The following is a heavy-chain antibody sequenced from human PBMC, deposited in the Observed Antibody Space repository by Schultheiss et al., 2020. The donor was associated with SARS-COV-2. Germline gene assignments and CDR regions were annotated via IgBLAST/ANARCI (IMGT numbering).Heavy chain of an antibody. CDR3: ARDLGGVMITFGGVIDPDLDY. CDR1: GFTFSSYE. D-gene: IGHD3-16*02. V-gene: IGHV3-48*03. J-gene: IGHJ4*02. CDR2: ISSSGSTI. Sequence: GGSLRPSCAASGFTFSSYEMNWVRQAPGKGLEWVSYISSSGSTIYYADSVKGRFTISRDNAKNSLYLQMNSLRAEDTAVYYCARDLGGVMITFGGVIDPDLDYWGQGTLVTVSS.